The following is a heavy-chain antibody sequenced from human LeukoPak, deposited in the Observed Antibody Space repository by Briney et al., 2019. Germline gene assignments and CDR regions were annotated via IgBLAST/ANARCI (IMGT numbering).Heavy chain of an antibody. CDR2: IYYSGST. CDR1: GGSISSSSYY. D-gene: IGHD3-22*01. J-gene: IGHJ4*02. Sequence: PSETLSLTCTVSGGSISSSSYYWGWIRQPPGKGLEWIGSIYYSGSTYYNPSLKSRVTISVDTSKNQFSLKLSSVTAADTAVYYCAKAVVPVISQHYFDYWGQGTLVTVSS. CDR3: AKAVVPVISQHYFDY. V-gene: IGHV4-39*07.